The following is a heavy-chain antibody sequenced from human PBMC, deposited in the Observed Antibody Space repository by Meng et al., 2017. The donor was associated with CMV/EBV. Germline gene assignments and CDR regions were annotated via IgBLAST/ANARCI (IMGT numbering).Heavy chain of an antibody. CDR1: GYSISSGYY. Sequence: GSLRLSCTVSGYSISSGYYWGWIRQPPGKGLEWIGSIYHSVSTYYNPSLKSRVTISVDTSKNQFSLKLSSVTAADTAVYYCARDQLTGMDVWGQGTTVTVSS. CDR3: ARDQLTGMDV. V-gene: IGHV4-38-2*02. D-gene: IGHD2-2*01. J-gene: IGHJ6*02. CDR2: IYHSVST.